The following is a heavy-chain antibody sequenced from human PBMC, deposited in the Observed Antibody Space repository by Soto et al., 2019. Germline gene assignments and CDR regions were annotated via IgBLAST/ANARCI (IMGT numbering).Heavy chain of an antibody. J-gene: IGHJ6*02. CDR1: GFTFSSYA. D-gene: IGHD6-13*01. CDR3: ATQYSSSWSYYYYGMDV. CDR2: ISYDGSNK. V-gene: IGHV3-30-3*01. Sequence: QVQLVESGGGVVQPGRSLRLSCAASGFTFSSYAMHWVRQAPGKGLEWVAVISYDGSNKYYADSVKGRFTISRDNSKNTLYLQMNSLRAEDTAVYYCATQYSSSWSYYYYGMDVWGQGTMVTVSS.